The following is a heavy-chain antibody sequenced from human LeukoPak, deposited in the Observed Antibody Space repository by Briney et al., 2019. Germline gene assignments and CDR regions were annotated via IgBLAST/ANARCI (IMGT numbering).Heavy chain of an antibody. V-gene: IGHV3-23*01. CDR3: AKDHAHGVIGASSQMNV. J-gene: IGHJ6*04. D-gene: IGHD2-21*01. CDR1: GFTFSVYW. Sequence: GGSLRLSCGASGFTFSVYWATWVRQAPGKGLEWVSIIIGSGANTYYADSVKGRFTISRDNTKHTLYLQMTNLRAEDTALYYCAKDHAHGVIGASSQMNVWGEGTTVTVSS. CDR2: IIGSGANT.